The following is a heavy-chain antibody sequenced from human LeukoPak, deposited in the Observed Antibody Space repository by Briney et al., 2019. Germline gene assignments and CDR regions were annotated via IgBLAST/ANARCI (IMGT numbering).Heavy chain of an antibody. V-gene: IGHV4-59*01. Sequence: SETLSLTCTVSGGSISSNYWNWLRQPPGKGLEWIGYSSYSGSTFYNPSLKSRVTISLDTSKNEFSLKLRSVTAADTAVYYCARRGAIVGHFDYWGQGTLVTVSS. D-gene: IGHD1-26*01. CDR2: SSYSGST. CDR1: GGSISSNY. J-gene: IGHJ4*02. CDR3: ARRGAIVGHFDY.